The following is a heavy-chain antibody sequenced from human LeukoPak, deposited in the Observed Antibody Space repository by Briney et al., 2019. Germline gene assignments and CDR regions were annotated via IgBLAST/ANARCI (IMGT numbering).Heavy chain of an antibody. CDR1: GFTFSSYA. Sequence: GGSLRLSCAASGFTFSSYAMSWVRQAPGKGLEWVSAISGSGGSTYYADSVKGRFTISRDNSKNTLYLQMDSLRAEDTAVYYCAKRMVYAEDYFDYWGQGTLVTVSS. CDR2: ISGSGGST. D-gene: IGHD2-8*01. J-gene: IGHJ4*02. V-gene: IGHV3-23*01. CDR3: AKRMVYAEDYFDY.